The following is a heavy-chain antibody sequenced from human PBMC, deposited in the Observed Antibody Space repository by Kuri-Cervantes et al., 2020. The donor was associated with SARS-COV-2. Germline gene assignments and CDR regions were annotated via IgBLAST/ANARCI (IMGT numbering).Heavy chain of an antibody. Sequence: KVSCKGSGYSFSTHWIAWVRQMRGKGLECMGVIYPGDSDTRYSPSFHGQVTISADGSLNTAYLQWNSLTASDTAMYYCARHRGLEAPTEFDFWGQGTLVTVSS. CDR2: IYPGDSDT. J-gene: IGHJ4*02. CDR1: GYSFSTHW. D-gene: IGHD4-17*01. V-gene: IGHV5-51*01. CDR3: ARHRGLEAPTEFDF.